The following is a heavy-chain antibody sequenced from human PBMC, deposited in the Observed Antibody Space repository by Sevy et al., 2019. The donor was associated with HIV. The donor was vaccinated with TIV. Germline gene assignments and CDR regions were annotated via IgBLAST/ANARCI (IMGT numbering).Heavy chain of an antibody. J-gene: IGHJ5*02. Sequence: GGSLRLSCAVSGLTFRNLWMSWVRQAPGKGLEWVSHISSSSSSIYYADSVKGRFTISRDNAKNSLYLQMNSLRAEDTAVYYCARGYCVSTTCSGSSWGQGTLVTVSS. CDR1: GLTFRNLW. CDR2: ISSSSSSI. CDR3: ARGYCVSTTCSGSS. D-gene: IGHD2-2*01. V-gene: IGHV3-48*01.